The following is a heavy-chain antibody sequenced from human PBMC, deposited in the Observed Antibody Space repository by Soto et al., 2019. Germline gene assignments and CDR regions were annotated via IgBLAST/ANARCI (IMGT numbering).Heavy chain of an antibody. CDR3: ARDIIPLYYYDSSGYWALAFDI. Sequence: ASVKVSCKASGYTFTSYYMHWVRQAPGQGLEWMGIINPSGGSTSYAQKFQGRVTMTRDTSTSTVYMELSSLRSEDTAVYYCARDIIPLYYYDSSGYWALAFDIWGKGKMVTV. J-gene: IGHJ3*02. CDR2: INPSGGST. CDR1: GYTFTSYY. V-gene: IGHV1-46*03. D-gene: IGHD3-22*01.